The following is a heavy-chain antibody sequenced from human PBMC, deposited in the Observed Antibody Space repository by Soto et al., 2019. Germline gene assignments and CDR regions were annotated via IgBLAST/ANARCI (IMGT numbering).Heavy chain of an antibody. Sequence: PGASLRLSCAASCFTFSNYVMHWVRQAPGKGLEWVAIIWHDGNNKYYADSVRGRFIISRDNSKNRLYLQMNSRRAEDTAVYYCASDLVGASDSYGLDVWGQGTPVTVSS. V-gene: IGHV3-33*01. D-gene: IGHD1-26*01. CDR3: ASDLVGASDSYGLDV. J-gene: IGHJ6*02. CDR2: IWHDGNNK. CDR1: CFTFSNYV.